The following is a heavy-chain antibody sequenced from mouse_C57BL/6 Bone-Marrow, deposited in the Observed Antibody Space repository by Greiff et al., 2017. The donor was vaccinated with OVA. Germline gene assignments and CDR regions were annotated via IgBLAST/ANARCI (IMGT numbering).Heavy chain of an antibody. D-gene: IGHD1-2*01. CDR3: ATGWFPWFAY. CDR1: GYTFTSYW. Sequence: QVQLKQPGAELVRPGSSVKLSCKASGYTFTSYWMDWVKQRPGQGLEWIGNIYPSDSETHYNQKFKDKATLTVDKSSSTAYMQLSSLTSEDSAVYYCATGWFPWFAYWGQGTLVTVSA. J-gene: IGHJ3*01. V-gene: IGHV1-61*01. CDR2: IYPSDSET.